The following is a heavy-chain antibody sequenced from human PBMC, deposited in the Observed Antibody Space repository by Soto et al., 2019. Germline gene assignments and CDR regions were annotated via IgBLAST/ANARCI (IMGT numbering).Heavy chain of an antibody. Sequence: GASVKVSCKASGYTFTSYDINWVRQATGQGLEWMGWMNPNSGNTGYAQKFQGRVTMTRNTSISTTYMELSSLRSEDTAVYYCARVPHSYYDFWSGYYPGDYYYGMDVWGQGTTVTVSS. CDR1: GYTFTSYD. V-gene: IGHV1-8*01. CDR3: ARVPHSYYDFWSGYYPGDYYYGMDV. CDR2: MNPNSGNT. J-gene: IGHJ6*02. D-gene: IGHD3-3*01.